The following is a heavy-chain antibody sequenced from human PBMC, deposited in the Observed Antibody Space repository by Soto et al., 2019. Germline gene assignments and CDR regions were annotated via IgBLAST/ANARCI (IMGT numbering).Heavy chain of an antibody. D-gene: IGHD6-6*01. CDR3: ARAMGAARRNYYYGMDV. J-gene: IGHJ6*02. V-gene: IGHV1-46*01. Sequence: QVQLVQSGAEVKKPGASVKVSCKASGYTFTSYYMHWVRQAPGQGLEWMGIINPSGGSTSYAQKFQGRVTMTRDTSTSTVYMELSSLRSEDTAVYYCARAMGAARRNYYYGMDVWGQGTTVTVSS. CDR1: GYTFTSYY. CDR2: INPSGGST.